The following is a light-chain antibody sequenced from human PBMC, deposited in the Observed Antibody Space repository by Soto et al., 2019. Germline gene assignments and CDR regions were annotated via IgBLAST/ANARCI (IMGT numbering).Light chain of an antibody. J-gene: IGKJ1*01. CDR2: AAS. Sequence: EVVLTQSPGTLSLSPGERTTLSCRASQSVSSSYLAWYQQKPGQAPRLLIYAASSRATGIPDRFSGSGSGTDFTLTISRLEPEDFAVYYCQQYGSSRWMFGQGTKV. V-gene: IGKV3-20*01. CDR3: QQYGSSRWM. CDR1: QSVSSSY.